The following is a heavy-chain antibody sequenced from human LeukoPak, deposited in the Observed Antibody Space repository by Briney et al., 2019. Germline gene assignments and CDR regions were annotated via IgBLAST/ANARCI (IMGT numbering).Heavy chain of an antibody. J-gene: IGHJ5*02. CDR3: AAGYSGTLLP. CDR2: IYTSGST. D-gene: IGHD6-13*01. CDR1: GGSISSGSYY. V-gene: IGHV4-61*02. Sequence: SETLSLTCTVSGGSISSGSYYWSWIRQPAGKGLEWIGRIYTSGSTNYNPSLKSRVTISVDTSKNQFSLKLSSVTAADTAVYYCAAGYSGTLLPWGQGTLVTVPS.